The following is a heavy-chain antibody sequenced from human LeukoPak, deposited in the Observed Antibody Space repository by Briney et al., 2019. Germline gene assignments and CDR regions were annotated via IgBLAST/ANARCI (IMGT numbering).Heavy chain of an antibody. V-gene: IGHV3-23*01. CDR3: ARYCTGGSCFFQYGMDV. D-gene: IGHD2-15*01. CDR1: GLTFSTYA. CDR2: ISGSGATT. J-gene: IGHJ6*04. Sequence: GGSLRLSCAASGLTFSTYAMTWVRQAPGKGLEWVSAISGSGATTYYADSVKGRFTISRDNSKNTLFLQMNSLSAEDTAIYYCARYCTGGSCFFQYGMDVWGKGPTVTVSS.